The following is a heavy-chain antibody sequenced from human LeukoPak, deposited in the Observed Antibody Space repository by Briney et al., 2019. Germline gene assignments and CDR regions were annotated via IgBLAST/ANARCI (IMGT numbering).Heavy chain of an antibody. V-gene: IGHV3-43D*03. CDR2: ISWDGGST. J-gene: IGHJ4*02. CDR3: AKDFSDGYSGYDSYFDY. Sequence: GGSLRLSCAASGFTFSSYGMHWVRQAPGKGLEWVSLISWDGGSTYYADSVKGRFTISRDNSKNSLYLQMNSLRAEDTALYYCAKDFSDGYSGYDSYFDYWGQGTLVTVSS. CDR1: GFTFSSYG. D-gene: IGHD5-12*01.